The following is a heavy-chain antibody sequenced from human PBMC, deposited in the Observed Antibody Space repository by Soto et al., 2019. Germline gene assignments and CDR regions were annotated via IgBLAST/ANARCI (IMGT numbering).Heavy chain of an antibody. CDR1: GYSFTSYW. J-gene: IGHJ6*02. V-gene: IGHV5-10-1*01. D-gene: IGHD3-10*01. CDR3: ARLSYSDLYYYYGMDV. CDR2: IDPSDSYT. Sequence: GESLKISCKGSGYSFTSYWISWVRQMPWKGLEWMGRIDPSDSYTNYSPSFQGHVTISADKSISTAYLQWSSLKASDTAMYYCARLSYSDLYYYYGMDVWGQGTTVTVSS.